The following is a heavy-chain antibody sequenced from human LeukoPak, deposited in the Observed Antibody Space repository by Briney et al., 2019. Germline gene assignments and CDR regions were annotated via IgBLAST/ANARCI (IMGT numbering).Heavy chain of an antibody. D-gene: IGHD3-3*01. J-gene: IGHJ4*02. CDR1: GYSISSGYY. CDR2: IYHSGST. Sequence: SETLSLTCAVSGYSISSGYYWGWIRQPPGKGLEWIGSIYHSGSTYYNPSLKSRVTISVDTSKNQFSLKLSSVTAAGTAVYYCASAYDFWSGYYSPGGYYFDYWGQGTLVTVSS. CDR3: ASAYDFWSGYYSPGGYYFDY. V-gene: IGHV4-38-2*01.